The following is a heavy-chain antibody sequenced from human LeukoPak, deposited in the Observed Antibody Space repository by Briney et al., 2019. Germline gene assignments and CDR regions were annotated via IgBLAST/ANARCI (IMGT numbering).Heavy chain of an antibody. D-gene: IGHD2-2*02. CDR1: GFTFSSYS. Sequence: PGGSLRLSCAASGFTFSSYSMNWVRQAPGKGLEWVSSISSSSSYIYYADSVKGRFTISRDNAKNSLYPQMNSLRAEDTAVYYCARAEDCSNTSCYTPNHWFDPWGQGTLVTVSS. CDR2: ISSSSSYI. CDR3: ARAEDCSNTSCYTPNHWFDP. J-gene: IGHJ5*02. V-gene: IGHV3-21*01.